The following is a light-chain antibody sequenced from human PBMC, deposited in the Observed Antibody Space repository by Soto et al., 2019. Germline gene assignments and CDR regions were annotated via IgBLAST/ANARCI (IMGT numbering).Light chain of an antibody. Sequence: IVLTQSPGTLSLSPGERATLSCRASQGVSSNSLAWYQQKPGQAPRLLIYGASSMATGIPDRFSASGSGTDFTLTINRLEPEDFAVYYCQQYGNSPRFTFGPGTKVEI. J-gene: IGKJ3*01. CDR2: GAS. CDR1: QGVSSNS. V-gene: IGKV3-20*01. CDR3: QQYGNSPRFT.